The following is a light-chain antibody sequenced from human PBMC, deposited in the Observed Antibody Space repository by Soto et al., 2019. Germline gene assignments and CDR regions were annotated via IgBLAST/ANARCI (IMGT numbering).Light chain of an antibody. J-gene: IGKJ2*01. V-gene: IGKV3-20*01. Sequence: EIVLTQSPGTLSLSPGERATLSCRASQSVSSSYLAWYQQKPGQAPRLLIYGASSRATGIPDRFSGSGSGTDFTLTTSRLEREDIAVYFCQQYGNSPPNTFGQGTKVEIK. CDR2: GAS. CDR3: QQYGNSPPNT. CDR1: QSVSSSY.